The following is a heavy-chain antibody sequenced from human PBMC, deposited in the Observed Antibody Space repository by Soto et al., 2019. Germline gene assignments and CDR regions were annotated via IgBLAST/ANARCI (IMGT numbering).Heavy chain of an antibody. CDR1: GFTFIDHY. CDR3: GRVKNGGYYTLDY. V-gene: IGHV3-72*01. CDR2: TRNKANSYTT. D-gene: IGHD3-22*01. Sequence: PWGSLILSCSASGFTFIDHYMDWVRQAPGKGLEWVGRTRNKANSYTTEYAASVKGRFTISRDDSKNSLYLQMNSLKTEDTAVYYCGRVKNGGYYTLDYWGQGALVTVSS. J-gene: IGHJ4*02.